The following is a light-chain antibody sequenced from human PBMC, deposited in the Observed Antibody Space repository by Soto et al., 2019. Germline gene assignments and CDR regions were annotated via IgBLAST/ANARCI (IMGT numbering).Light chain of an antibody. V-gene: IGLV1-36*01. CDR1: SSNIGNNA. CDR2: YDV. CDR3: AAWDDSLNGYV. J-gene: IGLJ1*01. Sequence: QSVLTQPPSVSEAPRQRVTISCSGSSSNIGNNAVNWYQQLPGKAPKLLIYYDVLLPSGVSDRFSGSKSATSASLAISGLQSEDEAEYYCAAWDDSLNGYVFGTGTKLTVL.